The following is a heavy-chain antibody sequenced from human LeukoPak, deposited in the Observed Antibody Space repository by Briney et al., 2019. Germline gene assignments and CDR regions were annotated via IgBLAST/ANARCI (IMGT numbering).Heavy chain of an antibody. J-gene: IGHJ4*02. D-gene: IGHD3-10*01. CDR2: IKSKTDGGTI. CDR1: GFIFSNAW. V-gene: IGHV3-15*01. Sequence: GGSLRLSCAASGFIFSNAWVSWVRQAPGKGLEWVGRIKSKTDGGTIDHAAPVKGRFTISRDDSKNTLYLQMNSLKTEDTAVYYCSFTIGHGDYWGQGTLVTVST. CDR3: SFTIGHGDY.